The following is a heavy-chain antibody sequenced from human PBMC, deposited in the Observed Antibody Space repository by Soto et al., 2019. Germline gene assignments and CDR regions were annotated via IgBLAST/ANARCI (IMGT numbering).Heavy chain of an antibody. J-gene: IGHJ4*02. CDR1: GFTFDDYA. CDR3: AKDLGVAPAANRGGTFDY. V-gene: IGHV3-9*01. D-gene: IGHD2-2*01. CDR2: ISWNSGSI. Sequence: PGGSLRLSCAASGFTFDDYAMHWVRQAPGKGLEWVSGISWNSGSIGYADSVKGRFTISRDNAKNSLYLQMNSLRAEDTALYYCAKDLGVAPAANRGGTFDYWGQGTLVTVSS.